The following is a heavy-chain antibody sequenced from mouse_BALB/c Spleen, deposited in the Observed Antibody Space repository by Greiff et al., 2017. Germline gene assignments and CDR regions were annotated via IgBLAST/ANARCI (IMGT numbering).Heavy chain of an antibody. V-gene: IGHV1S34*01. CDR1: GYSFTGYY. CDR3: AKGTTATYFDY. CDR2: ISCYNGAT. J-gene: IGHJ2*01. D-gene: IGHD1-2*01. Sequence: LVKTGASVKISCKASGYSFTGYYMHWVKQSHGKSLEWIGYISCYNGATSYNQKFKGKATFTVDTSSSTAYMQFNSLTSEDSAVYYCAKGTTATYFDYWGQGTTLTVSS.